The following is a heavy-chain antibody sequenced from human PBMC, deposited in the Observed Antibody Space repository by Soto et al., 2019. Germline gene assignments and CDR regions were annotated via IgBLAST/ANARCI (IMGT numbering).Heavy chain of an antibody. Sequence: PSQTLSLTCAISGDSVSSNSAAWNWIRQSPSRGLEWLGRTYYRSKWYNDYAVSVKSRITINPDTSKNQFSLQLNSVTPEDTAVYYCARTPHPGDFGVVVIDPWGQGTPVTVSS. D-gene: IGHD3-3*01. V-gene: IGHV6-1*01. CDR1: GDSVSSNSAA. CDR3: ARTPHPGDFGVVVIDP. CDR2: TYYRSKWYN. J-gene: IGHJ5*02.